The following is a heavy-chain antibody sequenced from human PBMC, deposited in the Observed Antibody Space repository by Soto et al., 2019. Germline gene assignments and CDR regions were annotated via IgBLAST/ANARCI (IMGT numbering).Heavy chain of an antibody. CDR2: VRYSEGT. J-gene: IGHJ4*02. V-gene: IGHV4-59*01. D-gene: IGHD5-12*01. CDR1: GDSIGDYY. CDR3: ARLRLSRGLDS. Sequence: SETLSLTCTVSGDSIGDYYWSWIRQSPGKGLEWIGYVRYSEGTSYSPSFKSRVSMSLDSSKSQFSLKLTSVTAADTAVYFCARLRLSRGLDSWGQGTLVTVSS.